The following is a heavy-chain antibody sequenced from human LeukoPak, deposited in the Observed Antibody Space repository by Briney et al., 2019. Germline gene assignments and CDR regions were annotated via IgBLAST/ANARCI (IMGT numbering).Heavy chain of an antibody. D-gene: IGHD3-22*01. CDR3: ARGYDSSGYYYSGGAFDI. CDR2: IYYSGST. Sequence: SETLSLTCTVSGGSISSSSYYWSWIRQHPGKGLEWIGYIYYSGSTYYNPSLKSRVTISVDTSKNQFSLKLSSVTAADTAVYYCARGYDSSGYYYSGGAFDIWGQGTMVTVSS. J-gene: IGHJ3*02. CDR1: GGSISSSSYY. V-gene: IGHV4-31*03.